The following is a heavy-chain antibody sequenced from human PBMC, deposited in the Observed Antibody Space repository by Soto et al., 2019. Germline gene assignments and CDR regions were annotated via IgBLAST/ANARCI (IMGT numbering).Heavy chain of an antibody. CDR1: GASVSSGDYY. Sequence: PSETLSLTCTVSGASVSSGDYYWTWIRQPPGKDLEWIGYIYSSGNTNYNPSLRSRVTMSKDTSKNQFSLKLNSVTAADTAVYYCARRVTGGGERFGPWGLGTLVTVSS. J-gene: IGHJ5*02. V-gene: IGHV4-30-4*01. D-gene: IGHD7-27*01. CDR2: IYSSGNT. CDR3: ARRVTGGGERFGP.